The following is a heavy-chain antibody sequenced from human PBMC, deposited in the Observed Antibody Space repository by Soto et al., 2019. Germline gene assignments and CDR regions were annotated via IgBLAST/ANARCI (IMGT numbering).Heavy chain of an antibody. V-gene: IGHV1-18*04. D-gene: IGHD6-13*01. CDR2: ISGFNGNT. J-gene: IGHJ1*01. Sequence: QVQLVQSGAEVEKPGASVKVSCKASGYTFTNYGISWVRQAPGQGPEWMGWISGFNGNTKYARKVQGRVTLTTDTSATTAYMELRGLRSDDTAVYYCARGGSSWSAEYYEHWGQGTLVTVSS. CDR1: GYTFTNYG. CDR3: ARGGSSWSAEYYEH.